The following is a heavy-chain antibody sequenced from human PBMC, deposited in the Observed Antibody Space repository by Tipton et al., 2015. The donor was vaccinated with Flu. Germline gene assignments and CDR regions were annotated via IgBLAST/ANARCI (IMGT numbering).Heavy chain of an antibody. CDR3: ARDGTMGTRKYDFWSGLYYYYYYMDV. CDR2: IKQDGSEK. Sequence: SLRLSCAASGFTVSSNYMSWVRQAPGKGLEWVANIKQDGSEKYYVDSVKGRFTISRDNAKNSLYLQMNSLRAEDTAVYYCARDGTMGTRKYDFWSGLYYYYYYMDVWGKGTTVTVSS. CDR1: GFTVSSNY. J-gene: IGHJ6*03. D-gene: IGHD3-3*01. V-gene: IGHV3-7*01.